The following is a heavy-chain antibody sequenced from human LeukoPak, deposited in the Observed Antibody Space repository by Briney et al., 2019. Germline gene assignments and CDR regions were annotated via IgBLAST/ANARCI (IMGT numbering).Heavy chain of an antibody. J-gene: IGHJ4*02. CDR1: GFTFSNAW. Sequence: GGSLRLSCAASGFTFSNAWMSWVRQAPGKGLEWVGRIKSKTDGGTTDYAAPVQARFTISRDDSKTTLYLQMNSLKTEDTAVYYCTTVLSHMIVVVMRSPNIDYWGQGTLVTVSS. CDR2: IKSKTDGGTT. V-gene: IGHV3-15*01. D-gene: IGHD3-22*01. CDR3: TTVLSHMIVVVMRSPNIDY.